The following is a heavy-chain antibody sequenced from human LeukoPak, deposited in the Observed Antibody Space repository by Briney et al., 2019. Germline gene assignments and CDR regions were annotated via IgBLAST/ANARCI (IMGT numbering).Heavy chain of an antibody. V-gene: IGHV3-9*01. CDR2: ISWNSGSI. CDR1: GFTFDDYA. J-gene: IGHJ3*02. CDR3: ARDFPGERFLESDAFDI. D-gene: IGHD3-3*01. Sequence: PGGSLRLSCAASGFTFDDYAMHWVRQAPGKGLEWVSGISWNSGSIGYADSEKGRFTISRDNAKNSLYLQMNSLRAEDTAVYYCARDFPGERFLESDAFDIWGQGTMVTVSS.